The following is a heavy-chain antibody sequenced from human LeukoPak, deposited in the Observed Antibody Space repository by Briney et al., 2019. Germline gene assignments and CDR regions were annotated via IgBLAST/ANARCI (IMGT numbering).Heavy chain of an antibody. CDR1: GFTFSGHN. CDR3: ARAMSTFGGVRNYFDS. V-gene: IGHV3-48*04. Sequence: PGGSLRLSCAASGFTFSGHNMNWVRQAPGKGLEGISFVSISSGTIYYADSVNGRFRISRDNAKSSLDLEMNSLRAEDTAVYYCARAMSTFGGVRNYFDSWGQGTLVTVSS. J-gene: IGHJ4*02. CDR2: VSISSGTI. D-gene: IGHD3-16*01.